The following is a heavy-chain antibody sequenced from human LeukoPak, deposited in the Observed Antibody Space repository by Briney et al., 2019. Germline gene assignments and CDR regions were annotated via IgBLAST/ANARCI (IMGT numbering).Heavy chain of an antibody. CDR2: IWYDGSNK. CDR3: ARSFDFWSGSYYFDY. CDR1: GFTFSSYG. Sequence: GGSLRLSCAASGFTFSSYGMHWVPQAPGKGLEWVAVIWYDGSNKYYADSVKGRFTISRDNSKNTLYLQMNCLRAEDTAVYYCARSFDFWSGSYYFDYWGQGTLVTVSS. J-gene: IGHJ4*02. V-gene: IGHV3-33*01. D-gene: IGHD3-3*01.